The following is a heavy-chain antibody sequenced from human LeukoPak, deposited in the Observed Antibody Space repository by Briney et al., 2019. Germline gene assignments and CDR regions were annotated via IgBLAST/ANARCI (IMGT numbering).Heavy chain of an antibody. CDR2: IYYSGST. Sequence: SETLSLTCTVSGGSISSSSYYWGWIRQPPGKGLEWISNIYYSGSTYYNPSLKSRVTISVDTSKNQFSLKLSSVTAADTALYYCARAAGRGDWSYFDYWGQGTLVTVSS. CDR3: ARAAGRGDWSYFDY. V-gene: IGHV4-39*07. D-gene: IGHD2-21*02. CDR1: GGSISSSSYY. J-gene: IGHJ4*02.